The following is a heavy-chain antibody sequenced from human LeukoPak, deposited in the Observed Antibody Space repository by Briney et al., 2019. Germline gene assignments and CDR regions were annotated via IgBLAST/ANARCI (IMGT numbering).Heavy chain of an antibody. Sequence: SETLSLTCAVYGGSFSGYYWSWIRQPPGKGLEWIGEINHSGSTNYNPSLKSRVTISVDTSRNQFSLKLSSVTAADTAVYYCARRFGVARRGYYFDYWGQGTLVTVSS. V-gene: IGHV4-34*01. J-gene: IGHJ4*02. CDR3: ARRFGVARRGYYFDY. D-gene: IGHD3-3*01. CDR2: INHSGST. CDR1: GGSFSGYY.